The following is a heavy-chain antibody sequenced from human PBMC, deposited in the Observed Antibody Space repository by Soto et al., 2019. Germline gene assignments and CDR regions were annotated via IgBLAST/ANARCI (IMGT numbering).Heavy chain of an antibody. V-gene: IGHV3-23*01. Sequence: EVQLLESGGGLVQPGGSLRLSCAASGFTFSSYAMSWVRQAPGKGLEWVSAISGSGGSTYYADSVKGRFTISRDNSKNPLYLQMNSLRAEDTAVYYCANDYGSGRGSLFDYWGQGTLVTVSS. CDR3: ANDYGSGRGSLFDY. J-gene: IGHJ4*02. D-gene: IGHD3-10*01. CDR1: GFTFSSYA. CDR2: ISGSGGST.